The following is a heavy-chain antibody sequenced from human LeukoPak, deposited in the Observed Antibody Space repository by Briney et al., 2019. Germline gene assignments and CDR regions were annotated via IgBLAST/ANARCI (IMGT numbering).Heavy chain of an antibody. CDR2: ISAYNGNT. CDR1: GYTFTSYG. V-gene: IGHV1-18*04. CDR3: ARGDEYGDLYFDY. J-gene: IGHJ4*02. Sequence: ASVKVSCKASGYTFTSYGISLVRQAPGQGLEWMGWISAYNGNTNYAQKLQGRGTITTDTSTRTAYMKLRSLRSDDTAVYYCARGDEYGDLYFDYWGQGTLVTVSS. D-gene: IGHD4-17*01.